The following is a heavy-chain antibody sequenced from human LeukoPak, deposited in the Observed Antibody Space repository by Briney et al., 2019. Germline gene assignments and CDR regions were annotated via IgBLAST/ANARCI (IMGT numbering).Heavy chain of an antibody. CDR3: ASASGSYCSSTSCNDAFDI. CDR1: GYTFSSYS. D-gene: IGHD2-2*01. J-gene: IGHJ3*02. CDR2: ISAYNGNT. Sequence: GASVKVSCKASGYTFSSYSITWVRQAPGQGLEWMGWISAYNGNTNYAQNHQGRVTMTTDTSTSTAYLELKSLSSDDTAVYYCASASGSYCSSTSCNDAFDIWGQGTMVTVSS. V-gene: IGHV1-18*01.